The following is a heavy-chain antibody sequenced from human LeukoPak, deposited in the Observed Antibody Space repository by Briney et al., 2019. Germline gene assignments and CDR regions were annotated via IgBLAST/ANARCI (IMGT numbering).Heavy chain of an antibody. Sequence: GGSLRLSCAASGFTFHNYAMAWVRQAPEKGLEWVSGISGSGYSTYYADSVKGRFTISRDVSKNTLYMQMNSLTVEDTAVYYCVKVSGRGPRGPFDFWGQGTLVTVST. V-gene: IGHV3-23*01. CDR2: ISGSGYST. CDR1: GFTFHNYA. D-gene: IGHD1-26*01. CDR3: VKVSGRGPRGPFDF. J-gene: IGHJ4*02.